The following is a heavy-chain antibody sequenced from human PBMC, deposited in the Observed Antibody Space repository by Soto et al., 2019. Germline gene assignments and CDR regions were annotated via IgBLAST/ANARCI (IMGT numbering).Heavy chain of an antibody. Sequence: GGSLRLSCAASGFTFSSYWMHWVRQAPGKGLVLVSRINSDGSSTSYADSVKGRFTISRDNAKNTLYLQMNSLRAEDTAVYYCARAASSSWYYYYYYGMDVWGQGTTVTVSS. D-gene: IGHD6-13*01. CDR1: GFTFSSYW. CDR2: INSDGSST. CDR3: ARAASSSWYYYYYYGMDV. V-gene: IGHV3-74*01. J-gene: IGHJ6*02.